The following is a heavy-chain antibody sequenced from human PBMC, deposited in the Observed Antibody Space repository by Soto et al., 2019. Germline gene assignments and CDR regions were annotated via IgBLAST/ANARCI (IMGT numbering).Heavy chain of an antibody. J-gene: IGHJ6*02. V-gene: IGHV4-30-4*01. D-gene: IGHD3-3*01. Sequence: PSETLSLTCPFSGFSISSGDYYWSWIRQPPGKGLEWIGYIYYSGSTYYNPSLKSRVTISVDTSKNQFSLKLSSVTAADTAVYYCAVEYGVVIMEHYGMDVWGQGTTVTVSS. CDR3: AVEYGVVIMEHYGMDV. CDR2: IYYSGST. CDR1: GFSISSGDYY.